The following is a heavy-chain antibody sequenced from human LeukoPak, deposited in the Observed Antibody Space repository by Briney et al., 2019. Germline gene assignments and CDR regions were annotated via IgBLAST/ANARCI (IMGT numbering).Heavy chain of an antibody. D-gene: IGHD2-2*01. Sequence: GGSLRLSCAASGFTFSSYWMSWVRQAPGKGLEWVANIKQDGSEKYYVDSVKGRFTISRDNAKNSLYLQMNSLRVEDAAVYYCARDLYHENYYYHYMDVWGKGTTVTVTS. J-gene: IGHJ6*03. CDR3: ARDLYHENYYYHYMDV. V-gene: IGHV3-7*01. CDR2: IKQDGSEK. CDR1: GFTFSSYW.